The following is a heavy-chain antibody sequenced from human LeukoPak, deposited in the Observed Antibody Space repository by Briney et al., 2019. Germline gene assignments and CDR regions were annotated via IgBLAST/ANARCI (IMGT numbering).Heavy chain of an antibody. CDR3: ARGSPYYYDSSGLLYYFDY. Sequence: GASVKVSCKASGYTFTSYGISWVRQAPGQGLEWMGWISACNGNTNYAQKLQGRVTMTTDTSTSTAYMELRSLRSDDTAVYYCARGSPYYYDSSGLLYYFDYWGQGTLVTVSS. D-gene: IGHD3-22*01. V-gene: IGHV1-18*01. J-gene: IGHJ4*02. CDR1: GYTFTSYG. CDR2: ISACNGNT.